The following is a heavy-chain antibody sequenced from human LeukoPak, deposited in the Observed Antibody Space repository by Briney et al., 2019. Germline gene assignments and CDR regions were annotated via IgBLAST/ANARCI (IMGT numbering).Heavy chain of an antibody. CDR2: ISAGGNT. CDR1: GFTFSSDA. V-gene: IGHV3-23*01. J-gene: IGHJ1*01. CDR3: AKDYIRRAWD. Sequence: GGSLRVSCAASGFTFSSDAMSWVRQAPGKGLEWVSAISAGGNTYYADSVKGRFTISRDNSKNTLYLQMSSLSAEDTALYYCAKDYIRRAWDWGQGTLVTVSS. D-gene: IGHD3-16*01.